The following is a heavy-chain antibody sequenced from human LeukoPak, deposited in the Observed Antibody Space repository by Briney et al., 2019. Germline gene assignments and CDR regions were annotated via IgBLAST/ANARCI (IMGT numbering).Heavy chain of an antibody. Sequence: ASVKVSCKASGYTFTSYYMHWVRQAPGQGLEWMGIINPTGGSTTYAQKFQGRVTTTRDTSTSTVYMELSSLRSEDTAVYYCARRPAAGSSLYYGMDVWGQGTTVTVSS. CDR1: GYTFTSYY. CDR3: ARRPAAGSSLYYGMDV. J-gene: IGHJ6*02. D-gene: IGHD6-13*01. V-gene: IGHV1-46*01. CDR2: INPTGGST.